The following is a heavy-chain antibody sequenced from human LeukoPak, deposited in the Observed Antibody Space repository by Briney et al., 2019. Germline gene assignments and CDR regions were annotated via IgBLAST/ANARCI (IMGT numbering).Heavy chain of an antibody. CDR2: LYYSGST. J-gene: IGHJ4*02. Sequence: SETLSLTCTVSGGSISGYYWSWIRQPPGKGLEWIGYLYYSGSTNYNPSLKSRVTISVDTSKNQFSLKLNSVTAADTAVYYCARQAVTTVDYWGQGTPVTVSS. V-gene: IGHV4-59*08. D-gene: IGHD4-17*01. CDR3: ARQAVTTVDY. CDR1: GGSISGYY.